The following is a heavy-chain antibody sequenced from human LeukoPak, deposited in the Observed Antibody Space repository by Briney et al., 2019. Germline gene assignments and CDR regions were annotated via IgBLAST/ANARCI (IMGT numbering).Heavy chain of an antibody. CDR1: GFTVRSNY. CDR2: IYGGGSV. Sequence: GGSLRLSCAASGFTVRSNYMSWVRQAPGKGLEWVSIIYGGGSVFYADSVKGRFTISRDSSKNTLYLQMNSLRAEDTAVYYCAKDNSPKRGYDPIDYWGQGTLVTVSS. CDR3: AKDNSPKRGYDPIDY. D-gene: IGHD5-12*01. J-gene: IGHJ4*02. V-gene: IGHV3-53*05.